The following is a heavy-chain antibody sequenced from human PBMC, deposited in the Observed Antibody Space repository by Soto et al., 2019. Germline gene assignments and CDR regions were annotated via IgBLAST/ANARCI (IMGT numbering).Heavy chain of an antibody. Sequence: GGSLRLSCAASGFTFSSYGMHWVRQAPGRGLEWVAVIWYDGSNKYYADSVKGRFTISRDNSKNTLYLQMNSLRAEDTAVYYCAREVVVVVAYGPRGYFDYWGQGTLVTVSS. CDR3: AREVVVVVAYGPRGYFDY. CDR2: IWYDGSNK. CDR1: GFTFSSYG. J-gene: IGHJ4*02. V-gene: IGHV3-33*01. D-gene: IGHD2-15*01.